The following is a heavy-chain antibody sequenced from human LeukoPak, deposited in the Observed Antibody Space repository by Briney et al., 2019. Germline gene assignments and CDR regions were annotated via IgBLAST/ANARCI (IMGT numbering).Heavy chain of an antibody. J-gene: IGHJ6*03. CDR1: GGSICSYY. V-gene: IGHV4-59*01. D-gene: IGHD3-3*01. CDR3: ARGVFWSGSTGYYYMDV. Sequence: SETLSLTCTVSGGSICSYYWSWIREPPGKGVEWIGYIYYSGSTNYNPSLKSRVTISVDTSKNQFSLKLSSVTAADTAVYYCARGVFWSGSTGYYYMDVWGKGTTVTVSS. CDR2: IYYSGST.